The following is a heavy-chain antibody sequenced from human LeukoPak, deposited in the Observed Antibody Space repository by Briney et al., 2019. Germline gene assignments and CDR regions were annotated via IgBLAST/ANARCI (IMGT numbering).Heavy chain of an antibody. Sequence: PSETLSLTCTVSGGSISSYYWSWIRQPPGKGLEWIGYIYYGGSTNYNPSLKSRVTISVDTSKNQFSLKLSSVTAADTAVYYCARSPRPAGTGIDYWGQGTLVTVSS. CDR1: GGSISSYY. J-gene: IGHJ4*02. CDR3: ARSPRPAGTGIDY. V-gene: IGHV4-59*01. D-gene: IGHD1-26*01. CDR2: IYYGGST.